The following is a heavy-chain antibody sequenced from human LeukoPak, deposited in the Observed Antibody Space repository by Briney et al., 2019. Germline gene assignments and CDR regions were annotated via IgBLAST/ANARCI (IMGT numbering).Heavy chain of an antibody. CDR3: AASYDFWGGYLNHDY. CDR1: GYTFTGYY. CDR2: INPNSGDT. J-gene: IGHJ4*02. D-gene: IGHD3-3*01. Sequence: GASVKVSCKASGYTFTGYYMHWVRQAPGQGLEWMGWINPNSGDTNYAQRLQGRVTMTRDTSISTAYMELSRLKSDDTAVYYCAASYDFWGGYLNHDYWGQGTLVTVSS. V-gene: IGHV1-2*02.